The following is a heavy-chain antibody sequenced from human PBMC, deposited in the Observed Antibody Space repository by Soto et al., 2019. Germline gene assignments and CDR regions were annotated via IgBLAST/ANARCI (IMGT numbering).Heavy chain of an antibody. CDR1: GFTFSSYS. Sequence: GGSLRLSCAASGFTFSSYSMNWVRQAPGKGLEWVSYVSSSSSTIYYADYAKGRFTISRDNAKNSLYLQMNSLRDEDTAVYYCARDRAGRAAAGLDAFDIWGQGTMVTVSS. CDR2: VSSSSSTI. V-gene: IGHV3-48*02. CDR3: ARDRAGRAAAGLDAFDI. D-gene: IGHD6-13*01. J-gene: IGHJ3*02.